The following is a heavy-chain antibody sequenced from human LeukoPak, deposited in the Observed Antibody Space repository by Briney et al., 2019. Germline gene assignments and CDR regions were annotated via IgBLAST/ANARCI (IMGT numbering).Heavy chain of an antibody. D-gene: IGHD2-15*01. V-gene: IGHV3-30-3*01. CDR2: ISYDGSNK. CDR1: GFTFSSYA. J-gene: IGHJ4*02. Sequence: GGSLRLSCAASGFTFSSYAMHWVRQAPGKGLEWVAVISYDGSNKYYADSVKGRFTISRDKSKNTLYLQMNSLRAEDTAVYYCARVDCSGGSCYLRPFDYWGQGTLVTVSS. CDR3: ARVDCSGGSCYLRPFDY.